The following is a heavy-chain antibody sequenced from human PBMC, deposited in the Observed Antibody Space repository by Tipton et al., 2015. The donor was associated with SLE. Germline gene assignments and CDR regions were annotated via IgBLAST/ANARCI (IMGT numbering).Heavy chain of an antibody. Sequence: TLSPTCTVSGASMSSDDYYWTWIRQHPGKGLEWIGYFHYSGSTNYNPSLKSRVTISVDTSKNQFSLKLSSVTAADTAVYYCARDQQLVQGWFDPWGQGTLVTVSS. D-gene: IGHD6-13*01. CDR1: GASMSSDDYY. CDR2: FHYSGST. J-gene: IGHJ5*02. CDR3: ARDQQLVQGWFDP. V-gene: IGHV4-31*03.